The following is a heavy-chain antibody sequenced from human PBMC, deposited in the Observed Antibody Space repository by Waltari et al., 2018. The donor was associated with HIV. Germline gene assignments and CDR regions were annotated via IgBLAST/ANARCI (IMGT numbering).Heavy chain of an antibody. CDR3: ATGGGTTSIQLYDLDV. CDR2: FDPEDDET. J-gene: IGHJ6*02. V-gene: IGHV1-24*01. D-gene: IGHD1-26*01. CDR1: GYTLTDFY. Sequence: QVQLIQSGAEVKKPGASVKVSCKDIGYTLTDFYMHWVRQAPGKGLEWTGGFDPEDDETIYAQKFQGRVTMTEDTSTDSAYMELSSLTSEDTAVYYCATGGGTTSIQLYDLDVWGQGTTVTVSS.